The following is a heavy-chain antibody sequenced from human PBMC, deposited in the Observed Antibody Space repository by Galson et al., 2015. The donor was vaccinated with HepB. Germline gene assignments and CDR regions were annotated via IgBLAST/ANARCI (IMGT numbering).Heavy chain of an antibody. V-gene: IGHV3-48*02. CDR1: GFTFSSYS. J-gene: IGHJ3*02. D-gene: IGHD1-1*01. CDR3: ARERGGRYNWNLGAFDI. Sequence: SLRLSCAASGFTFSSYSMNWVRQAPGKGLEWVSYISSSSSTIYYADSVKGRFTISRDNAKNSLYLQMNSLRDEDTAVYYCARERGGRYNWNLGAFDIWGQGTMVTVSS. CDR2: ISSSSSTI.